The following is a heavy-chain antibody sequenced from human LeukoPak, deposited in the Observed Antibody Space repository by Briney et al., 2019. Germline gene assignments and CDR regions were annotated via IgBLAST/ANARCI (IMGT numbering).Heavy chain of an antibody. V-gene: IGHV4-39*07. D-gene: IGHD5-18*01. Sequence: SETLSLTCTVSGGSISSSSYYWGWIRQPPGKGLEGIGSIYYSGSTYYNPSLKSRVTISVDTSKNQFSLKLSSVTAADTAVYYCARARRSYGGYYYYMDVWGKGTTVTVSS. CDR3: ARARRSYGGYYYYMDV. CDR2: IYYSGST. CDR1: GGSISSSSYY. J-gene: IGHJ6*03.